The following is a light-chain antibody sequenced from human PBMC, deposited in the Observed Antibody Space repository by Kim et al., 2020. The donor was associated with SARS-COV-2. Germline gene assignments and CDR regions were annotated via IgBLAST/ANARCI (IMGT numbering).Light chain of an antibody. J-gene: IGLJ2*01. Sequence: SYELTQPPSVSVSPGQTASITCSGDKLGDKYACWYQQKPGQSPVLVIYQDSKRPSGIPERFYGSNSGNTATLTISGTQAMDEADYYCQAWDRSIVVFGGG. CDR3: QAWDRSIVV. V-gene: IGLV3-1*01. CDR2: QDS. CDR1: KLGDKY.